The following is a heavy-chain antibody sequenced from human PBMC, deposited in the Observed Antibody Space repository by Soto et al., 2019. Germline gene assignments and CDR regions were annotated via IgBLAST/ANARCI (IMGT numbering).Heavy chain of an antibody. V-gene: IGHV3-48*02. J-gene: IGHJ4*02. CDR1: GFSFTAYG. Sequence: GSLRLSCAAAGFSFTAYGINWVRQAPGKGLELISYISSGSDIIHYADSVKGRFTTSRDNAKKSVYLQVTNLRDEDTAVYYSARGGRITLFGLITHWGQGTLVTVSS. CDR2: ISSGSDII. CDR3: ARGGRITLFGLITH. D-gene: IGHD3-3*01.